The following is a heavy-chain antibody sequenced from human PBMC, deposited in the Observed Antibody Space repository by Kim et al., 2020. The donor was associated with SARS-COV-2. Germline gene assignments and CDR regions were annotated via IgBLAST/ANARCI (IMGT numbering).Heavy chain of an antibody. V-gene: IGHV3-66*01. CDR2: LYSGGKT. J-gene: IGHJ5*01. CDR1: GFTISTNY. CDR3: AREPYSSTWLDS. D-gene: IGHD6-13*01. Sequence: GGSLRLSCAASGFTISTNYMHWVRQAPGKGLGWVSTLYSGGKTYYADSVKGRFIISRDDSKNTLFLQMHRLRAEDTAVYYCAREPYSSTWLDSWGQGTLFTVSS.